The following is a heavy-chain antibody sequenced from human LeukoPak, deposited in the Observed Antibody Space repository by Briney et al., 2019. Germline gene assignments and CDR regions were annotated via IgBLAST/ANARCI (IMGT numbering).Heavy chain of an antibody. CDR3: ARGAYYSSTWYAFDP. D-gene: IGHD6-13*01. J-gene: IGHJ5*02. CDR2: ISYDGSNK. CDR1: GFTFSSYG. Sequence: PGGSLRLSCAASGFTFSSYGMHWVRQAPGKGLEWVAVISYDGSNKYYADSVKGRFTISRDNSKNTLYLQMNSLRAEDTAVYYCARGAYYSSTWYAFDPWGQGTLVTVSS. V-gene: IGHV3-30*03.